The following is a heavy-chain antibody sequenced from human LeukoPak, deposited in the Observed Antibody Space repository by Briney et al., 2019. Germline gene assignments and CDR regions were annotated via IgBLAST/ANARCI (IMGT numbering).Heavy chain of an antibody. Sequence: GGSLRLSCAASGFTFSNYEMNWVRQAPGKGLEWVSYISSSGSTIYYADSVKGRFTISRDNAKNSLYLQMNSLRAEDTAVYYCARDRVGRLLWFGELFSELGYMDVWGKGTTVTISS. CDR2: ISSSGSTI. CDR1: GFTFSNYE. CDR3: ARDRVGRLLWFGELFSELGYMDV. J-gene: IGHJ6*03. V-gene: IGHV3-48*03. D-gene: IGHD3-10*01.